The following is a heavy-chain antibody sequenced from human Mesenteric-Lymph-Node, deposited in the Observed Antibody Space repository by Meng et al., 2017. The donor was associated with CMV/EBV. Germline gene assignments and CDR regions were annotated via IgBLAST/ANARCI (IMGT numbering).Heavy chain of an antibody. CDR3: AKGRTGSGCMDV. CDR2: INPNSGGT. D-gene: IGHD6-25*01. V-gene: IGHV1-2*02. J-gene: IGHJ6*02. Sequence: SVTVSCKASGYTFTGYYINWVRQAPGQGLEWMGWINPNSGGTHYAQNLQGRVTMTRDTSSNTAYMELSGLRSDDTAVYYCAKGRTGSGCMDVWGQGTTVTVSS. CDR1: GYTFTGYY.